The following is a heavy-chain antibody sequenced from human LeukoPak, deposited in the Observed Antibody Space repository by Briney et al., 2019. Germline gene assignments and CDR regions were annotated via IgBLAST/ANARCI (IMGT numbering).Heavy chain of an antibody. CDR3: ARLYRYYLGSGTYVAGWLDP. J-gene: IGHJ5*02. CDR2: ISHSGST. CDR1: GASISSDSYF. V-gene: IGHV4-39*01. Sequence: SETLSLTCTVSGASISSDSYFWAWIRQPPGKGLDWIGSISHSGSTYYNPSLKSRVTISVGTSKIQFSLELSSVTAADTAVYYCARLYRYYLGSGTYVAGWLDPWGQGKLVTVSS. D-gene: IGHD3-10*01.